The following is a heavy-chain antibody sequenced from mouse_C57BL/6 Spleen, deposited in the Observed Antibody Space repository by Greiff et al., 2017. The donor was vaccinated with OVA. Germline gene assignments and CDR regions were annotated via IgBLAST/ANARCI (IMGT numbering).Heavy chain of an antibody. J-gene: IGHJ2*01. Sequence: DVQLQESGPGMVKPSQSLSLTCTVTGYSITSGYDWHWIRHFPGNKLEWMGYISYSGSTNYNPSLKSRISITHDTSKNHFFLKLNSVTTEDTATYYCARGTTVYYFDYWGQGTTLTVSS. D-gene: IGHD1-1*01. CDR3: ARGTTVYYFDY. CDR1: GYSITSGYD. CDR2: ISYSGST. V-gene: IGHV3-1*01.